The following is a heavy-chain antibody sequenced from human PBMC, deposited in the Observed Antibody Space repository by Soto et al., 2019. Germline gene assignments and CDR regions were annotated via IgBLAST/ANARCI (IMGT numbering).Heavy chain of an antibody. CDR2: IVPVFGTP. D-gene: IGHD3-22*01. CDR1: GGVFSNYA. CDR3: ARGSHYLSNGYYVDN. V-gene: IGHV1-69*01. Sequence: QVQLVQSGAEVKKPGSSVKVSCKASGGVFSNYALTWVRQAPGQGLEWVGGIVPVFGTPNYAPKFQGRVTVTADEPTRTGYMELSSLTSEDTAMYYCARGSHYLSNGYYVDNWGQGTLVTVSS. J-gene: IGHJ4*02.